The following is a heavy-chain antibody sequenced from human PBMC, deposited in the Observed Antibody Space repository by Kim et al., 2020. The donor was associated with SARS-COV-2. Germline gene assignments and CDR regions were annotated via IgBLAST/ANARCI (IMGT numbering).Heavy chain of an antibody. CDR2: IFYVGST. D-gene: IGHD2-2*01. V-gene: IGHV4-39*01. CDR1: GGSISGSGYY. Sequence: SETLSLTCTVSGGSISGSGYYWGWIRQPPGRGREGFGGIFYVGSTSNTPSLKSRVTISVDTSKNQFSLKLSSVTAADTAIYYCARSQGQCSSTSCYFFVYWGQGALVTVSS. CDR3: ARSQGQCSSTSCYFFVY. J-gene: IGHJ4*02.